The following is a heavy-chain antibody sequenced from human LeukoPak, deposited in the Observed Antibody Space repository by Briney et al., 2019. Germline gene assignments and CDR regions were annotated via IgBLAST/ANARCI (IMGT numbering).Heavy chain of an antibody. J-gene: IGHJ4*02. CDR2: INPNSGGT. CDR1: GYTFTGYY. Sequence: ASVNLSCTASGYTFTGYYMHWVRQAPGQGLEWMGWINPNSGGTNYAQKFQGRVTMTRDTSISTAYMELSRLRSDDTAVYYCARDGIAARRWGYWGQGTLVTVSS. V-gene: IGHV1-2*02. D-gene: IGHD6-6*01. CDR3: ARDGIAARRWGY.